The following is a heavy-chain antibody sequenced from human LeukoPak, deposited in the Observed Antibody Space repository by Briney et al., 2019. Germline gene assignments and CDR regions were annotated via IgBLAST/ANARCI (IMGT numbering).Heavy chain of an antibody. Sequence: ASVKVSCKASGYTFTGYYMHWVRQAPGQGLEWMGWINPNSGGTNYAQKFQGRVTMTRDTSTTTVCMELSSLRSEDTAVYYCARGGEMATVPHLYYFDDWGQGTLVTVSS. CDR3: ARGGEMATVPHLYYFDD. CDR2: INPNSGGT. D-gene: IGHD5-24*01. V-gene: IGHV1-2*02. CDR1: GYTFTGYY. J-gene: IGHJ4*02.